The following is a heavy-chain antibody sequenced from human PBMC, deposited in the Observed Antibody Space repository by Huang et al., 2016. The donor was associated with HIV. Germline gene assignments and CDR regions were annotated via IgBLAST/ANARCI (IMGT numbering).Heavy chain of an antibody. D-gene: IGHD3-10*01. V-gene: IGHV4-39*02. CDR1: GGSIRSDNYY. CDR3: ARLPGSITMIRGVITDPY. CDR2: IYYSGST. J-gene: IGHJ4*02. Sequence: QLQLQESGPGLVKPSETLSLTCTVSGGSIRSDNYYWGWIRQPPGKGLEWIGSIYYSGSTYYNPALKRGVTITVDTAKNHFSRRMRSVTAADTAVYYCARLPGSITMIRGVITDPYWGQGTLVTVSS.